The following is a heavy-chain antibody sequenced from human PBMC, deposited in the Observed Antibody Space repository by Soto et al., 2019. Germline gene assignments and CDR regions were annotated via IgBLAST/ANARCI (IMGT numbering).Heavy chain of an antibody. CDR2: IIPALGTA. J-gene: IGHJ2*01. CDR1: GGTFSSHT. V-gene: IGHV1-69*08. D-gene: IGHD4-17*01. CDR3: ARPDFGDCWYFDL. Sequence: QDQLVQSGAEVKKPGSSAKVSCKASGGTFSSHTFSWVRQAPGQGLEWMGRIIPALGTATYAQKFQGRVTITADESATTVYMELNSLRSEDTAVYYCARPDFGDCWYFDLWGRGTLVTVSS.